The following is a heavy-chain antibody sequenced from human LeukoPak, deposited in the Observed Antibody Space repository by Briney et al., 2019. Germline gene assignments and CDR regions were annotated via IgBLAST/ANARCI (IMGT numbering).Heavy chain of an antibody. J-gene: IGHJ4*02. CDR3: ARMGSVAAYFDY. Sequence: GASVKVSCKASGGTFSSYAISWVRQAPGQGLEWMGRIIPILGIANYAQKFQGRVTITADKSTSTAYMELSSLRSEDTAVYYCARMGSVAAYFDYWGQGTLVTVSS. D-gene: IGHD6-19*01. V-gene: IGHV1-69*04. CDR2: IIPILGIA. CDR1: GGTFSSYA.